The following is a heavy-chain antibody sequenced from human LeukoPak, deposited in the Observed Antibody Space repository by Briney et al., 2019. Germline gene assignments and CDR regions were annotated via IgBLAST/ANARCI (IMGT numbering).Heavy chain of an antibody. V-gene: IGHV3-7*02. CDR1: GFAFSSYW. CDR3: ARSRTTVTKDALDY. CDR2: MKQDGSEK. J-gene: IGHJ4*02. D-gene: IGHD4-17*01. Sequence: PGGSLRLSCVASGFAFSSYWMSWIRQAPGKGLEWVANMKQDGSEKYYVDQVKGRFTISRDNAKNSLYLQMNSLRAEDTAVYYCARSRTTVTKDALDYWGQGTLVTVSS.